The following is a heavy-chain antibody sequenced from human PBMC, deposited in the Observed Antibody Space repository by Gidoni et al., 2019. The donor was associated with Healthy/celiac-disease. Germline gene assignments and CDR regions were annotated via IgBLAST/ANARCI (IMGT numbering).Heavy chain of an antibody. Sequence: QVQLQESVPGLVKPSQTLSLTCTVPGGSISSGDYYWSWIRQPPGKGLEWIGYIYYSGSTYYNPSLKSRVTISVDTSKNQFSLKLSSVTAADTAVYYCARGVLYGGDAFDIWGQGTMVTVSS. CDR2: IYYSGST. CDR1: GGSISSGDYY. CDR3: ARGVLYGGDAFDI. J-gene: IGHJ3*02. D-gene: IGHD2-8*01. V-gene: IGHV4-30-4*01.